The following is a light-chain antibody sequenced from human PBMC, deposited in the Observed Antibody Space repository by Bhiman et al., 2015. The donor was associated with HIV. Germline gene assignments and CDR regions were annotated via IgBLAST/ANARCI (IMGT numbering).Light chain of an antibody. CDR1: SLRNYY. CDR3: DSRDSYALV. Sequence: SSELTQDPAVSVALGQTVRITCQGDSLRNYYTSWYQQKPGQAPVLVIYGKNNRPSGIPDRFSGSSSGNTASLTITGAQAEDEADYYCDSRDSYALVFGGGTKLTVL. V-gene: IGLV3-19*01. CDR2: GKN. J-gene: IGLJ3*02.